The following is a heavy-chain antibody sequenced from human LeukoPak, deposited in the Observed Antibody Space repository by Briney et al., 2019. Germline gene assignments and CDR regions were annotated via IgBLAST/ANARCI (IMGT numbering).Heavy chain of an antibody. J-gene: IGHJ4*02. V-gene: IGHV4-39*01. CDR1: GVSISSSYSY. CDR2: IYYTGNT. D-gene: IGHD3/OR15-3a*01. Sequence: SETLSLTCTVSGVSISSSYSYWGWIRQPPGMGLEWIGSIYYTGNTYYNTSLKSQVSISIDTSKNQFSLKLTSVTAADTAVYYCARQTGSGLFILPGGQGTLVTVSS. CDR3: ARQTGSGLFILP.